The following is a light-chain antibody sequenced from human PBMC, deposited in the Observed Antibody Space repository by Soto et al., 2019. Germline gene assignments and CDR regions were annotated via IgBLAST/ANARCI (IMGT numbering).Light chain of an antibody. V-gene: IGKV3-15*01. CDR3: HQYNYWRPGT. Sequence: EIVLTQSPASLSASPGEIATLSCRSSQSVSSDLAWYRQKPVQPPTLLLYGASARATGIPVRFRGSGSGTAFTLTISSLQSADSAVYYCHQYNYWRPGTFGQGTKVDIK. CDR1: QSVSSD. J-gene: IGKJ1*01. CDR2: GAS.